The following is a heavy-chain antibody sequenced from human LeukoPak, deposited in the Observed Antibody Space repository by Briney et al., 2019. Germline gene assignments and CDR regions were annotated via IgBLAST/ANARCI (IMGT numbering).Heavy chain of an antibody. D-gene: IGHD6-19*01. J-gene: IGHJ6*03. CDR1: GFTFSTYW. V-gene: IGHV3-7*01. CDR2: IIQDGSGK. Sequence: PGGSLRLSCAASGFTFSTYWMTWVRQAPGKGLEWVANIIQDGSGKYYVDSVKGRFPISRDNAKNSLYLQMNSLRAEDTAVYYCARVGSSGWSTYYYHYYMDVWGKGTTVTVSS. CDR3: ARVGSSGWSTYYYHYYMDV.